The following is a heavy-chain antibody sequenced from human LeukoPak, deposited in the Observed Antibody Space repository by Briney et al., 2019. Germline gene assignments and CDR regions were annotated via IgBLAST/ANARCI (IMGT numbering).Heavy chain of an antibody. V-gene: IGHV1-58*02. Sequence: GASVKVSCKASGFTFTSSAMQWVRQARGQRLEWIGWIVVGSGNTNYAQKFQERVTITRDMSTSTAYMELSSLRSEDTAVYYCAADPEYYYDSRGDYWGQGTLVTVSS. CDR2: IVVGSGNT. D-gene: IGHD3-22*01. J-gene: IGHJ4*02. CDR3: AADPEYYYDSRGDY. CDR1: GFTFTSSA.